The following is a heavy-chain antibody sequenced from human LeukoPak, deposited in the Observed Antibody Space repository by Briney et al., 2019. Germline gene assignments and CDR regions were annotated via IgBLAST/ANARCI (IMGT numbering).Heavy chain of an antibody. CDR3: AKGGSYRSQPYFDY. J-gene: IGHJ4*02. Sequence: GMSLRLSCAASGLTFRTYAMSWVRQAPGKGLEWVSSISDSGGYTFYADSVKGRFTISRDNSKNTVYLQMNSLRAEDTAVYYCAKGGSYRSQPYFDYWGQGTPVTVSS. CDR2: ISDSGGYT. D-gene: IGHD3-16*02. CDR1: GLTFRTYA. V-gene: IGHV3-23*01.